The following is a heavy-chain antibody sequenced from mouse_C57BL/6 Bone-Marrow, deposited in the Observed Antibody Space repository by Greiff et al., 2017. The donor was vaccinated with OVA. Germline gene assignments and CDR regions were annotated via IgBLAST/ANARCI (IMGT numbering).Heavy chain of an antibody. V-gene: IGHV1-9*01. CDR2: ILPGSGST. CDR1: GYTFTGYW. Sequence: LVESGAELMKPGASVKLSCKATGYTFTGYWIEWVKQRPGHGLEWIGEILPGSGSTNYNEKFKGKATFTADTSSNTAYMQLSSLTTEDSAIYYCASRYYYGSSPHWYFDVWGTGTTVTVSS. J-gene: IGHJ1*03. CDR3: ASRYYYGSSPHWYFDV. D-gene: IGHD1-1*01.